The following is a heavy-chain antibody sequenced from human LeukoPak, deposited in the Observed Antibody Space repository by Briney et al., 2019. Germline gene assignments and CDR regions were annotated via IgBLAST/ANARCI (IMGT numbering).Heavy chain of an antibody. CDR1: GFTFSNHA. J-gene: IGHJ4*02. V-gene: IGHV3-23*01. Sequence: GGSLRLSCAASGFTFSNHAMNWVREAPGKGLEWVSVISGSGVSTNYAESVKGRFTISRDNSRNTVYVQMNSLRAEDTAVYYCAKDRGVSTITRKVDCVDYWGQGTLVTVSS. CDR3: AKDRGVSTITRKVDCVDY. CDR2: ISGSGVST. D-gene: IGHD5/OR15-5a*01.